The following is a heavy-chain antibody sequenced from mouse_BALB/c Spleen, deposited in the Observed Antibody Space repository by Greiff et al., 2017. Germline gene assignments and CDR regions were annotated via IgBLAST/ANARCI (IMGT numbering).Heavy chain of an antibody. CDR3: DRWRRYDEMDY. D-gene: IGHD2-14*01. V-gene: IGHV14-3*02. J-gene: IGHJ4*01. CDR1: GFNIKDTY. Sequence: EVQLQQSGAELVKPGASVKLSCTASGFNIKDTYMHWVKQRPEQGLEWIGRIDPANGDTKYDPKFQGKATITADTSSNTAYLQLSSLTSEDTAVYYCDRWRRYDEMDYWGQGTSVTVSA. CDR2: IDPANGDT.